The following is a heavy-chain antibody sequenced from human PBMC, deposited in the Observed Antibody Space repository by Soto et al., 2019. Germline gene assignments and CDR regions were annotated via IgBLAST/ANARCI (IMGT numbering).Heavy chain of an antibody. CDR3: AKGGTYYTLEYFHH. Sequence: GGSLRLSCAASGFTFSSYAMSWVRQAPGKGLEWVSVITTSGDKTYYADSVKGRFTISRDNSKNTMYVQMNSLRAEDTAVYYCAKGGTYYTLEYFHHWGQGTLVTVSS. D-gene: IGHD1-26*01. CDR2: ITTSGDKT. J-gene: IGHJ1*01. CDR1: GFTFSSYA. V-gene: IGHV3-23*01.